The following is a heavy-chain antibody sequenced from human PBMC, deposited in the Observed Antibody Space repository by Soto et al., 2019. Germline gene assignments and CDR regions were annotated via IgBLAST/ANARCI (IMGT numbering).Heavy chain of an antibody. CDR2: IYYSGST. CDR3: SRTSGVPYYYNGLDD. Sequence: PSETLSLTCTVSGVSISSYSWNWIRQPPGKGQERIGYIYYSGSTNYNPSLKSRVTISVDTSQNHFSLKLTSVTGSVTAFYYCSRTSGVPYYYNGLDDWGQGTTVTVSS. J-gene: IGHJ6*02. D-gene: IGHD2-8*01. CDR1: GVSISSYS. V-gene: IGHV4-59*01.